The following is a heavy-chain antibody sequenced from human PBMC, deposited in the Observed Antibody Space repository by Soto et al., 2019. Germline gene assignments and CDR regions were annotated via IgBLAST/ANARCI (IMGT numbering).Heavy chain of an antibody. J-gene: IGHJ4*02. D-gene: IGHD3-10*01. V-gene: IGHV3-30*03. Sequence: QVQLVESGGGVVQPGRSLRLSCAASGFTFSSYGMHWVRQAPGKGLEWVAVISYDGSNKYYADSVKGRFTISRDNSKNTLYRQMHSLRAEDTAVYYCAPWFGAFDYWGQGTLVTVSS. CDR2: ISYDGSNK. CDR1: GFTFSSYG. CDR3: APWFGAFDY.